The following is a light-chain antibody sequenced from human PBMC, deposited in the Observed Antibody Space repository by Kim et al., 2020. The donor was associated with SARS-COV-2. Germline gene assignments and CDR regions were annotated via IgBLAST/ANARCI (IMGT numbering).Light chain of an antibody. J-gene: IGLJ2*01. V-gene: IGLV4-69*01. CDR3: QTWGTGGV. CDR1: SGHSSYA. Sequence: QPVLTQSPSASASLGASVKLTCTLSSGHSSYAIAWHQQQPEKGPRYLMKLNSDGSHSKGDGLPDRFSGSSSGAERYLTISSLQSEDEADYYCQTWGTGGVFGVGTQLTVL. CDR2: LNSDGSH.